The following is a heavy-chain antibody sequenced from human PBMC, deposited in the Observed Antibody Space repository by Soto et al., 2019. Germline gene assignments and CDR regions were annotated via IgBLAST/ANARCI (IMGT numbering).Heavy chain of an antibody. Sequence: SETLSLTCTVSGGSISSGGYYWSWIRQHPGKGLEWIGYIYYSGSTYYNPSLKSRVTISVDTSKNQFSLKLSSVTAADTAVYYCARDRPDSSSVLDVWGQGTTVTVAS. CDR1: GGSISSGGYY. CDR2: IYYSGST. J-gene: IGHJ6*02. CDR3: ARDRPDSSSVLDV. D-gene: IGHD6-6*01. V-gene: IGHV4-31*03.